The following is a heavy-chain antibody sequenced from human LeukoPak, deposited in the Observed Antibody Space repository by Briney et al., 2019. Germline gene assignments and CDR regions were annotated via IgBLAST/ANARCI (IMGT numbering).Heavy chain of an antibody. CDR2: IFYSGKT. V-gene: IGHV4-39*01. CDR3: ARRVNCSGGSCQFDY. D-gene: IGHD2-15*01. J-gene: IGHJ4*02. CDR1: GGSISSSSYY. Sequence: PSETLSLTCTVSGGSISSSSYYWGWIRQPPGKGLEWIGSIFYSGKTYYNPSLKSRVSMSVDTSKNQFSLKSSSVTAADTAVYYCARRVNCSGGSCQFDYWGQGTLVSVSS.